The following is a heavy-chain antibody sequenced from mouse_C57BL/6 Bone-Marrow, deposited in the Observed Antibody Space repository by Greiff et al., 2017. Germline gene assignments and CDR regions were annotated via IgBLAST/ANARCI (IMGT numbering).Heavy chain of an antibody. J-gene: IGHJ3*01. CDR1: GYAFSSYW. V-gene: IGHV1-80*01. CDR2: IYPGDGDT. CDR3: ARGAY. Sequence: QVQLQQSGAELVKPGASVKISCKASGYAFSSYWMNWVKQRPGKSLEWIGQIYPGDGDTNYNGQFKGKATLTADKSSSTAYMQRSSLTSDDSAVYFCARGAYWGQGTLVTVTA.